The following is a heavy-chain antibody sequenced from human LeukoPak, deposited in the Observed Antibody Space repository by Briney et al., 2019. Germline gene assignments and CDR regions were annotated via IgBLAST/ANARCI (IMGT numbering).Heavy chain of an antibody. D-gene: IGHD3-3*01. J-gene: IGHJ5*02. CDR3: ARDKRGITIFGVVRNNWFVP. CDR2: ISAYNGNT. Sequence: PSVKLSCKASGYTFTSYGISWVRHAPRQGLEWMGWISAYNGNTNYAQKLQGRVTMTTATSTSTAYMERRSLRSDDTAVYDCARDKRGITIFGVVRNNWFVPWGQGTLVTVSS. CDR1: GYTFTSYG. V-gene: IGHV1-18*01.